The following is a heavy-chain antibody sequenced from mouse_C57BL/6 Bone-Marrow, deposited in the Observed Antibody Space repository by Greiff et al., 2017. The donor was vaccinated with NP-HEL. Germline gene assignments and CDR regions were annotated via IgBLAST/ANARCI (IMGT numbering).Heavy chain of an antibody. CDR1: GFNIKDDY. J-gene: IGHJ4*01. CDR3: TKGNGSSYGAMDY. CDR2: IDPENGDT. V-gene: IGHV14-4*01. D-gene: IGHD1-1*01. Sequence: VQLKESGAELVRPGASVKLSCTASGFNIKDDYMHWVKQRPEQGLEWIGWIDPENGDTEYASKFQGKATITADTSSNTAYLQLSSLTSEDTAVYYCTKGNGSSYGAMDYWGQGTSVTVSS.